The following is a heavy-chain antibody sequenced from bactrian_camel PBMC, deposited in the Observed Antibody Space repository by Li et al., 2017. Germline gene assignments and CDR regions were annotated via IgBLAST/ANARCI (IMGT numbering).Heavy chain of an antibody. D-gene: IGHD1*01. CDR1: GGIYSSYC. Sequence: QVQLVESGGGSVQAGGSLRLSCAASGGIYSSYCMGWFRQAPGKGREGVATTDSDGIISYADSVKGRFTISRDNAKNTVYLQMDSLKSEDTAQYYCVALAWGFNYWGQGTQVTVS. V-gene: IGHV3S53*01. CDR2: TDSDGII. J-gene: IGHJ4*01. CDR3: VALAWGFNY.